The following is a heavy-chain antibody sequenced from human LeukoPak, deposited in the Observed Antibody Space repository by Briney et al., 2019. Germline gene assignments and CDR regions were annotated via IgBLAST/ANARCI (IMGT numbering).Heavy chain of an antibody. D-gene: IGHD6-19*01. CDR2: FDPEDGET. V-gene: IGHV1-24*01. CDR1: GYTLTELS. Sequence: GASVKVSCKVSGYTLTELSMHWVRQAPGKGLEWMGGFDPEDGETIYAQKFQGRVTMTEDTSTDTAYMELSSLRSEDTAVYYCANLASGWYWFDPWGQGTLVTVSS. J-gene: IGHJ5*02. CDR3: ANLASGWYWFDP.